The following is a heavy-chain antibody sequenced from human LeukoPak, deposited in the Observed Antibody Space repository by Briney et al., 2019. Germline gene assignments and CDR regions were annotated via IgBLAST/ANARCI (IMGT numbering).Heavy chain of an antibody. J-gene: IGHJ4*02. CDR1: GFSFSSYW. CDR2: INGDGSST. CDR3: AREGIYCSNGVCFRAAFDY. Sequence: PGGSLRLSCAASGFSFSSYWMHWVRQGPGKGLVWVARINGDGSSTAYADSVKGRLTISRDNAKNTLSLQMNSLRAEDTAVYYCAREGIYCSNGVCFRAAFDYWGQGTPVTVSS. V-gene: IGHV3-74*01. D-gene: IGHD2-8*01.